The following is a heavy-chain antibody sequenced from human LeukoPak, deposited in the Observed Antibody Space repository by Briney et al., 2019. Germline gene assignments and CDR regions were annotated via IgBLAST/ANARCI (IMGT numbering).Heavy chain of an antibody. J-gene: IGHJ3*01. CDR3: ARDLDPDVTVLRGVPDSFDV. CDR2: VSPYNGKI. D-gene: IGHD3-10*01. Sequence: ASVTVSCKASGYTFTTYGISWVRQAPGQGLEWMGWVSPYNGKINYAQTVQGRVTITTDTSTNTAYMELRSLRSDDTAVYYFARDLDPDVTVLRGVPDSFDVWGQGTMVTVSS. CDR1: GYTFTTYG. V-gene: IGHV1-18*01.